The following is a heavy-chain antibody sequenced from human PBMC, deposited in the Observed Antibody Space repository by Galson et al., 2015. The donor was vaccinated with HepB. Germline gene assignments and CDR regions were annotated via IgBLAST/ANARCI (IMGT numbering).Heavy chain of an antibody. CDR1: GFTFSSYA. D-gene: IGHD6-19*01. Sequence: SLRLSCAASGFTFSSYAMHWVRQAPGKGLEWVAVISYDGSNKYYADSVKGRFTISSDSSKNTLYMQMNSLRAEDTAVYYCARGSDSSGSNWGQGTLVTVSS. CDR3: ARGSDSSGSN. V-gene: IGHV3-30*04. CDR2: ISYDGSNK. J-gene: IGHJ4*02.